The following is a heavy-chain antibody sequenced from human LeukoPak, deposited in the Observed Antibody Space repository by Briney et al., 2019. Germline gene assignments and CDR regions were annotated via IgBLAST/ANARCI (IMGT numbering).Heavy chain of an antibody. V-gene: IGHV3-7*01. CDR1: GLTFSNSW. CDR2: INPDGNKK. CDR3: ARCYAGGDY. Sequence: GGSLRLSCAVSGLTFSNSWMDWVRQAPGKGLEWVASINPDGNKKYSADSVKGRFTISRDNAKNSLYLQMNSLRAEDTAVYYCARCYAGGDYWGQGSLVTVSS. J-gene: IGHJ4*02. D-gene: IGHD2-2*01.